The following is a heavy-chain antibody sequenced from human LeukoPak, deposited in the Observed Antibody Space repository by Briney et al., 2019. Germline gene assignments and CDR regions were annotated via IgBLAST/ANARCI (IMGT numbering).Heavy chain of an antibody. CDR2: ISSSGSTI. CDR1: GFTFSDYY. CDR3: ARYSTPRMKGYHQY. D-gene: IGHD2-15*01. J-gene: IGHJ4*02. V-gene: IGHV3-11*01. Sequence: GGSLRLSCAASGFTFSDYYMSWIRPAPGKGLEWVSYISSSGSTIYYADSVKGRFTISRDNAKSSLYLQMNSLRAEDTAVYYCARYSTPRMKGYHQYWGQGTLVTVSS.